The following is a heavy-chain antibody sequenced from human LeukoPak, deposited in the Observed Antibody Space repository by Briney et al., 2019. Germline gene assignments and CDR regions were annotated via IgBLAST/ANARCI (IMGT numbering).Heavy chain of an antibody. CDR2: INSDGSST. D-gene: IGHD2-2*01. CDR3: ARSPVEVDGFDI. V-gene: IGHV3-74*01. CDR1: GFTFSSYW. Sequence: QPGGSLRLSCAASGFTFSSYWMHWVRQAPGKGLVWVSRINSDGSSTSYADSVKGRFTISRDNAKNTLYLQMNSLRAKDTAVYYCARSPVEVDGFDIWGQGTMVTVSS. J-gene: IGHJ3*02.